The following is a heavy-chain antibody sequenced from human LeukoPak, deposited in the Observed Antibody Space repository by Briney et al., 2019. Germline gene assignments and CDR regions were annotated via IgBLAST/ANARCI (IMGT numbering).Heavy chain of an antibody. CDR1: GYTFTGYY. J-gene: IGHJ5*02. V-gene: IGHV1-46*01. CDR3: AREGTFSSPRNWFDP. CDR2: INPSGGST. D-gene: IGHD6-13*01. Sequence: ASVKVSCKASGYTFTGYYMHWVRQAPGQGLEWMGMINPSGGSTTFAQKFQGRVTMTRDTSMSTVYMELSILRSEDTAVYYCAREGTFSSPRNWFDPWGQGTLVTVSS.